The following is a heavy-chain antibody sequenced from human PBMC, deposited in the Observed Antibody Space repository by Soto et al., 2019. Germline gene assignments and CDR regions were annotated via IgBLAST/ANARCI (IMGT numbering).Heavy chain of an antibody. J-gene: IGHJ3*02. CDR2: INPNSGGT. V-gene: IGHV1-2*04. D-gene: IGHD3-22*01. CDR1: GYTFTSYG. Sequence: ASVKVSCKASGYTFTSYGISWVRQAPGQGLEWMGRINPNSGGTNYAQKFQGWVTMTRDTSISTAYMELSSLRSDDTAVYYCARVFDSSGYYGGGDAFDIWGQGTMVTVSS. CDR3: ARVFDSSGYYGGGDAFDI.